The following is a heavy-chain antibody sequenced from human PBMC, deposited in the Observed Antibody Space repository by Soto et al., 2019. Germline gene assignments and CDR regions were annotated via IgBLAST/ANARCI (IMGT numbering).Heavy chain of an antibody. CDR1: GFTFDDYA. Sequence: GGSLRLSCAASGFTFDDYAMHWVRQAPGKGLEWVSGISWNSGSIGYADSVKGRFTISRDNAKNSLYLQMNSLRAEDTALYYCAKDMGCSSTSCYGGVAGYMDVWGKGTTVTVSS. J-gene: IGHJ6*03. D-gene: IGHD2-2*01. V-gene: IGHV3-9*01. CDR3: AKDMGCSSTSCYGGVAGYMDV. CDR2: ISWNSGSI.